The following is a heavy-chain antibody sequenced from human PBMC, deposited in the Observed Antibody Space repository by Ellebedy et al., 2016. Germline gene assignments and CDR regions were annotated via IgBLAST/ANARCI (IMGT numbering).Heavy chain of an antibody. D-gene: IGHD1-1*01. CDR1: RYTFTSYY. CDR3: ARGWDDPLSYYYYGMDV. V-gene: IGHV1-46*01. Sequence: ASVKVSXKASRYTFTSYYMHWVRQAPGQGLEWMGIINPSGGSTSYAQKFQGRVTMTRDTSTSTVYMELSSLRSEDTAVYYCARGWDDPLSYYYYGMDVWGQGTTVTVSS. CDR2: INPSGGST. J-gene: IGHJ6*02.